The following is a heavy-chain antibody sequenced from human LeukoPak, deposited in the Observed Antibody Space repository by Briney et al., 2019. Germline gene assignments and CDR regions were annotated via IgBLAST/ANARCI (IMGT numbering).Heavy chain of an antibody. CDR1: GGSISSGGYY. CDR3: ARDLWPYDSSGYPDAFDI. Sequence: SETLSLTCTVSGGSISSGGYYWSWIRQHPGKGLEWIGYIYYSGSTYYNPSLKSRVTISVDTSKNQFSLKLSSVTAADTAVYYCARDLWPYDSSGYPDAFDIWGQGTMVTVSS. V-gene: IGHV4-31*03. CDR2: IYYSGST. J-gene: IGHJ3*02. D-gene: IGHD3-22*01.